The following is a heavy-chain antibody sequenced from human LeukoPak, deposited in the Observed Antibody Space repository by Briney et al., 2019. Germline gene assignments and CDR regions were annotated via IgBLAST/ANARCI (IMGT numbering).Heavy chain of an antibody. CDR1: GFTFSTYA. D-gene: IGHD3-10*01. CDR2: IGGSGGTT. J-gene: IGHJ4*02. CDR3: AKFMVRGVISFIDY. Sequence: GGSLRLSCAASGFTFSTYAMSWVRQAPGKGLEWVAVIGGSGGTTHYADSVKGRFTISRDNSKNTLYLQMNSLRAEDTAVYYCAKFMVRGVISFIDYWGQGTLVTVSS. V-gene: IGHV3-23*01.